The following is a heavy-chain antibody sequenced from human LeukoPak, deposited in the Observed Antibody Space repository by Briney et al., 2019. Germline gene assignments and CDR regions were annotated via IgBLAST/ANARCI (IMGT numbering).Heavy chain of an antibody. CDR3: ARDQVYVLFDP. V-gene: IGHV3-33*01. CDR2: IWYDGSNK. D-gene: IGHD3-16*01. CDR1: GFTFSSYG. Sequence: GGSLRLSCAASGFTFSSYGMHWVRQAPGKGLEWVAVIWYDGSNKYYADSVKGRFTISRDNSKNTLYLQMNSLRAEDTAVYYCARDQVYVLFDPWGQGTLVTVSS. J-gene: IGHJ5*02.